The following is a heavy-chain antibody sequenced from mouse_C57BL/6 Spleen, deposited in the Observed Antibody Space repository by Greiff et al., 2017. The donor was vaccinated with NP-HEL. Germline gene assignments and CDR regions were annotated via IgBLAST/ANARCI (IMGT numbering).Heavy chain of an antibody. CDR3: ARSPYYDYDEIEY. CDR2: ISGGGGNT. V-gene: IGHV5-9*01. CDR1: GFTFSSYT. J-gene: IGHJ2*01. D-gene: IGHD2-4*01. Sequence: EVQLVESGGGLVKPGGSLKLSCAASGFTFSSYTMSWVRQTPEKRLEWVATISGGGGNTYYPDSVKGRFTISRDNAKNTLYLQMSSLRSEDTALYYCARSPYYDYDEIEYWGQGTTLTVSS.